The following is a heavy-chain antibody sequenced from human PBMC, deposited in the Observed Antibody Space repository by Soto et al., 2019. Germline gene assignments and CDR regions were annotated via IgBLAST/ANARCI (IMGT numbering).Heavy chain of an antibody. CDR1: GFTFSSYA. J-gene: IGHJ6*02. CDR3: AKAPVATTARYYYYGMDV. CDR2: ISGSGGST. D-gene: IGHD5-12*01. V-gene: IGHV3-23*01. Sequence: EVQLLESGGGLVQPGGSLRLSCAASGFTFSSYAMSWVRQAPGKGLEWVSAISGSGGSTYYADSVKGRFTISRDNSKNTLYLQMNSLRAEDTAVYYCAKAPVATTARYYYYGMDVWGQGTTVTVSS.